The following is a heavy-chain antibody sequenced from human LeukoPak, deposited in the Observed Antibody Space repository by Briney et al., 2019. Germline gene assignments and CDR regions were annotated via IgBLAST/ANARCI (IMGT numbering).Heavy chain of an antibody. D-gene: IGHD6-19*01. CDR3: ARRNYFSSSGSKDHFDY. CDR2: IFPGDSDT. Sequence: GESLKISCKGFGYRFTTYWIGWVRQSPVKGLEWMGSIFPGDSDTSYSPSFQGQVTISADKSINTAYLQWSSLKASDTAVYYCARRNYFSSSGSKDHFDYWGQGTLVTVSS. CDR1: GYRFTTYW. J-gene: IGHJ4*02. V-gene: IGHV5-51*01.